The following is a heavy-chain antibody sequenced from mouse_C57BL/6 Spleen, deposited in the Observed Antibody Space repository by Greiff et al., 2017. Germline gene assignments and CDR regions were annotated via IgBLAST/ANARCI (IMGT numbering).Heavy chain of an antibody. CDR1: GFTFSSYT. CDR3: ARRHYGSSPYYYAMDY. CDR2: ISGGGGNT. Sequence: EVQLVESGGGLVKPGGSLKLSCAASGFTFSSYTMSWVRQTPEKRLEWVATISGGGGNTYYPDSVKGRFTISRDNAKNTLYLQMSSLRSEDTALYYCARRHYGSSPYYYAMDYWGQGTSVTVSS. V-gene: IGHV5-9*01. J-gene: IGHJ4*01. D-gene: IGHD1-1*01.